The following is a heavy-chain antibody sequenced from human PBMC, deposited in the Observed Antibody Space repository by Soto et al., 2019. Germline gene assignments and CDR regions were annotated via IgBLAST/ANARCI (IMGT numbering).Heavy chain of an antibody. CDR2: IIPIFGTA. V-gene: IGHV1-69*06. CDR1: GGTFSSYA. CDR3: ARGRALYYFDY. J-gene: IGHJ4*02. Sequence: SVKVSCKASGGTFSSYAISWVRQAPGQGLEWMGGIIPIFGTANYAQKFQGRVTITADKSTSIAYMELSSLRSEDTAVYYCARGRALYYFDYWGQGTLVTVSS.